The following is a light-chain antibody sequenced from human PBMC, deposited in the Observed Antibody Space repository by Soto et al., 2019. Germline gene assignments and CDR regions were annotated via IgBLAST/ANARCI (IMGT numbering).Light chain of an antibody. CDR1: QSIRSNY. CDR2: GAS. CDR3: QQYGSSGT. Sequence: EIVLPQSHGTLSLSPGERSTLSGRASQSIRSNYVAWYQQKPGQGPRLLIYGASNRATGIPDRFSGSGSGTDFTLTISRLEPEDFAVYYCQQYGSSGTFGQGTKVDI. J-gene: IGKJ1*01. V-gene: IGKV3-20*01.